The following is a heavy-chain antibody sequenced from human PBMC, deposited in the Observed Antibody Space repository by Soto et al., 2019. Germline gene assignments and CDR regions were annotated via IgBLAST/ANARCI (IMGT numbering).Heavy chain of an antibody. J-gene: IGHJ6*02. CDR3: ARDSRITFGGLDV. V-gene: IGHV3-33*01. Sequence: QVQLVESGGGVVQPGRSLRLSCAASGFTFSSYGMHWVRQAPGKGLEWVAVIWYDGSNKYYADSVKGRFTISRDNSKNTLYPQMNSLRAEDTAVYYCARDSRITFGGLDVWGQGTTVTVSS. D-gene: IGHD3-16*01. CDR1: GFTFSSYG. CDR2: IWYDGSNK.